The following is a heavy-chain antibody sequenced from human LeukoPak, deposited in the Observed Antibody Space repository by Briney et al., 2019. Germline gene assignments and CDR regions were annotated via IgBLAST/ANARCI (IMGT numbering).Heavy chain of an antibody. Sequence: GGSLRLSCAASGFTFSSYAMSWVRQAPGKGLEWVSAISGSGGSTYYADSVKGRFTISRDNAKNSLYLQMNSLRAEDTAVYYCARVRPGPPTYYDFWSGYYPGGYYYYYYGMDVWGQGTTVTVSS. CDR3: ARVRPGPPTYYDFWSGYYPGGYYYYYYGMDV. J-gene: IGHJ6*02. CDR1: GFTFSSYA. CDR2: ISGSGGST. D-gene: IGHD3-3*01. V-gene: IGHV3-23*01.